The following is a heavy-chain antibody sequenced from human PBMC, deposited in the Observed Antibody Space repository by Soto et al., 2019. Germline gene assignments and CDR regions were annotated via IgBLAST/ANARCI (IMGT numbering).Heavy chain of an antibody. CDR3: ARHHGPTTSENWFDP. D-gene: IGHD5-12*01. CDR1: GYTFFTYD. CDR2: ISTYSGDT. V-gene: IGHV1-18*01. Sequence: ASVKVSCKXSGYTFFTYDISWVRLAPGQGLEWMGWISTYSGDTKYAQKFQGRVTMTTDTSTTTAYLELRSLRSDDTAVYYCARHHGPTTSENWFDPWGQGTLVTVSS. J-gene: IGHJ5*02.